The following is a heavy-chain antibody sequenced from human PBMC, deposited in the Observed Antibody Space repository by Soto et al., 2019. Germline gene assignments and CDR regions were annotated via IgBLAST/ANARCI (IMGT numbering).Heavy chain of an antibody. J-gene: IGHJ4*02. D-gene: IGHD2-15*01. CDR2: ISYDGSHK. CDR1: GFTFSNYG. Sequence: QVQLVESGGGVVQPGRSLRLSCAGSGFTFSNYGLHWVRQAPGKGLEWVAVISYDGSHKYYADSVKGRFTISRDNSNNMLYLQMDSLRAEDTAVYYCAKDGAPRYCGCSSCHPAGAYWGQGTLVTVSS. CDR3: AKDGAPRYCGCSSCHPAGAY. V-gene: IGHV3-30*18.